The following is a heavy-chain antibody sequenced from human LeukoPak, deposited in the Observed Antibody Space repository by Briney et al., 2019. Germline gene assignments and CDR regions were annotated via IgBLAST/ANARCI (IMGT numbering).Heavy chain of an antibody. J-gene: IGHJ4*02. V-gene: IGHV3-7*01. CDR1: GFTFSSYW. CDR2: IKQDGSEK. Sequence: GGSLRLSCAASGFTFSSYWMSWVRQAPGKGLECVANIKQDGSEKYYVDSVKGRFTISRDNAKNSLFLQMNSLRAEDTAVYYCARVAAMTGTVIDYWGQGTLVTVSS. D-gene: IGHD6-19*01. CDR3: ARVAAMTGTVIDY.